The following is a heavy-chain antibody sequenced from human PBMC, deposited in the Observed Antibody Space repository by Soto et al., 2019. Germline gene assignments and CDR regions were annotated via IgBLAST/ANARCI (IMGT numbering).Heavy chain of an antibody. CDR1: GGSISSYY. Sequence: PSETLSLTCTVSGGSISSYYWSWIRQPPGKGLEWIGYIYYSGSTNYNPSLKSRVTISVDTSKNQFSLKLSSVTAADTAVYYCARHLGPDWFDPQGQRTPVTVSS. CDR2: IYYSGST. V-gene: IGHV4-59*08. J-gene: IGHJ5*02. CDR3: ARHLGPDWFDP. D-gene: IGHD3-16*01.